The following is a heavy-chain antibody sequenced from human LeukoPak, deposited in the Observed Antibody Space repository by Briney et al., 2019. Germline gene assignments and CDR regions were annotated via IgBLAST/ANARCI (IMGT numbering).Heavy chain of an antibody. J-gene: IGHJ4*02. D-gene: IGHD6-6*01. Sequence: SETLSLACTVSGDSISSNSYFWGWIRQSPGKGLEWIASIYYSGNTYYNPSLKSRVTIPEDTSKNQFSLKLSSVTAADTAVYYCARHLYSSSPFDYWGQGTLVTVSS. CDR1: GDSISSNSYF. CDR3: ARHLYSSSPFDY. V-gene: IGHV4-39*01. CDR2: IYYSGNT.